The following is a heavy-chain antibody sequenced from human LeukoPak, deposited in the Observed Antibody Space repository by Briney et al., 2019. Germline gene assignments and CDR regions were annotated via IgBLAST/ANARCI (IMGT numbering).Heavy chain of an antibody. D-gene: IGHD3-22*01. V-gene: IGHV3-21*01. CDR2: ISSSSSYI. Sequence: GGSLRLSCAASGFTFSSYSMNWVRQAPGKGLEWVSSISSSSSYIYYADSVKGRFTISRENSKNTLYLQMNSLRAEDTAVYYCARHRHDSSGYYYKLYYFDYWGQGTLVTVSS. CDR3: ARHRHDSSGYYYKLYYFDY. J-gene: IGHJ4*02. CDR1: GFTFSSYS.